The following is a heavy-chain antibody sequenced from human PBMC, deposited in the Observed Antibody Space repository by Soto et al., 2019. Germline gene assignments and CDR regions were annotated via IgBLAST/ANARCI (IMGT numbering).Heavy chain of an antibody. Sequence: EVQLLESGGGLVQPGGSLRLSCAASGFTFSSYAMSWVRQAPGKGLEWVSAISGSGGSTYYADSVKGRFTISRDNSKNMLYLQMNSMRAEDTAVYYCAKDRRDWGELPLFDYWGQGTLVTVSS. CDR2: ISGSGGST. CDR3: AKDRRDWGELPLFDY. CDR1: GFTFSSYA. D-gene: IGHD2-15*01. V-gene: IGHV3-23*01. J-gene: IGHJ4*02.